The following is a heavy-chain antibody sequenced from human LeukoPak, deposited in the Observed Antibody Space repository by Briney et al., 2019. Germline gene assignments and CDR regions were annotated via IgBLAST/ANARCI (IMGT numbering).Heavy chain of an antibody. D-gene: IGHD3-10*01. CDR2: INAGNGNT. Sequence: ASVKVSCKASGYTFTSYAMHWVRQAPGQRLEWMGWINAGNGNTKYSQEFQGRVTITRDTSASTAYMELSSLRSEDMAVYYCARGGLLWFGELFQNWLDPWGQGTLVTVSS. J-gene: IGHJ5*02. V-gene: IGHV1-3*03. CDR3: ARGGLLWFGELFQNWLDP. CDR1: GYTFTSYA.